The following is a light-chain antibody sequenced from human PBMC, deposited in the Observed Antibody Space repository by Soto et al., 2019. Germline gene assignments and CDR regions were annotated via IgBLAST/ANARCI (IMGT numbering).Light chain of an antibody. CDR2: DAS. CDR3: QQYNNYSSIT. V-gene: IGKV1-5*01. Sequence: DIQMTQSPSTLSASVGDRVTIPRRASQTISTWLAWYQQKSGKAPNLMIYDASTLEGGVPSRFSGSGAGTKFTLTITSLQPDDFATYYCQQYNNYSSITFGQGTRLEIK. CDR1: QTISTW. J-gene: IGKJ5*01.